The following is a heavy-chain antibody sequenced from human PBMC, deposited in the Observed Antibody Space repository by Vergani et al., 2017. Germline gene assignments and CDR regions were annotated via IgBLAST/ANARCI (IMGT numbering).Heavy chain of an antibody. J-gene: IGHJ4*02. CDR2: ISGSGGST. D-gene: IGHD6-19*01. Sequence: EVQLLESGGGLVQPGGSLRLSCAASGFTFSSYAMSWVRQAPGKGLEWVSAISGSGGSTYYADSVKGRFTISRDNSKNTLYLQMNSLRAEYTAVYYCAKNKRVAGRSPTWYFDYWGQGTLVTVSS. CDR1: GFTFSSYA. V-gene: IGHV3-23*01. CDR3: AKNKRVAGRSPTWYFDY.